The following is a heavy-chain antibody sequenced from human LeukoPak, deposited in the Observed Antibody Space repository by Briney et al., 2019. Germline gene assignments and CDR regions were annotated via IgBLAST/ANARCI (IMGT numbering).Heavy chain of an antibody. CDR2: ISTSGST. CDR3: ARAPIRSTEYFQH. J-gene: IGHJ1*01. CDR1: GGSTSSYY. D-gene: IGHD2-21*01. Sequence: SETLSLTCTVSGGSTSSYYWSWIRQAAGKGLEWIGRISTSGSTNYNPALKSRVSMSVDTSKNQFSLKLSSVTAADTAVYYCARAPIRSTEYFQHWGQGTLVTVSS. V-gene: IGHV4-4*07.